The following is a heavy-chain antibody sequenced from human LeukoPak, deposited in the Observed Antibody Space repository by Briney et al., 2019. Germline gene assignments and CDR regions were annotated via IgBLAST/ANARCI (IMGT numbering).Heavy chain of an antibody. J-gene: IGHJ3*02. CDR1: GYTFTSYD. CDR3: ARGLIMRDYYDSSGYRRRDAFDI. V-gene: IGHV1-8*03. CDR2: MNPNSGDT. D-gene: IGHD3-22*01. Sequence: ASVKVSCKASGYTFTSYDINWVRQATGQGLEWMGWMNPNSGDTGYAQKFQGRVTITRNTSISTAYMELSSLRSEDTAVYYCARGLIMRDYYDSSGYRRRDAFDIWGQGTMVTVSS.